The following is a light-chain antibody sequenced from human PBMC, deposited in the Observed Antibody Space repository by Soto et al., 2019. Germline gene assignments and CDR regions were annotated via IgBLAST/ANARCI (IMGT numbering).Light chain of an antibody. Sequence: DIQWTQSPCFLSASVVDRVTISFRASQGISSYLAWYQQKPGKAPKLLIYAASTLQSGVPSRFSGSGPGTEFTLTISSLQPEDFATYYCQQLFDSPITFGQGTRLEIK. V-gene: IGKV1-9*01. CDR3: QQLFDSPIT. CDR1: QGISSY. CDR2: AAS. J-gene: IGKJ5*01.